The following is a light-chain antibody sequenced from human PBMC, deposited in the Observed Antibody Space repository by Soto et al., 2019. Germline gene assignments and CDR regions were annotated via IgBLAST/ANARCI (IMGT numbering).Light chain of an antibody. CDR1: QSVSSRH. V-gene: IGKV3-20*01. CDR3: QQYDGSLYT. CDR2: GAS. Sequence: EIVLTQSPGTLSLSPGERATLSCRASQSVSSRHLAWYQQNPGQAPRLLIYGASSRATGIPDRFSGSGSGTDFTLTISRREPEDFAVYYCQQYDGSLYTFGQGTKLEIK. J-gene: IGKJ2*01.